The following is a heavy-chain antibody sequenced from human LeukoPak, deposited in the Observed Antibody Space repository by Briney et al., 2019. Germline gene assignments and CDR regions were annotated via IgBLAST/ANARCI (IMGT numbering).Heavy chain of an antibody. J-gene: IGHJ5*02. D-gene: IGHD2-21*02. CDR1: GGSISSSSYY. CDR3: ARVVVTEVANWFDP. CDR2: IYYSGST. Sequence: SETLSLTCTVSGGSISSSSYYWGWIRQPPGKGLEWIGSIYYSGSTYYNPSLKSRVTISVDTSKNQFSLKLSSVTAADTAVYYCARVVVTEVANWFDPWGQGTLVTVSS. V-gene: IGHV4-39*07.